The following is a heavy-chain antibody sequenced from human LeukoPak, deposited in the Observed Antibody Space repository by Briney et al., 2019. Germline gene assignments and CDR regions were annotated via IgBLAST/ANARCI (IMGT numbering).Heavy chain of an antibody. CDR2: ISGSGGST. V-gene: IGHV3-23*01. D-gene: IGHD3-22*01. J-gene: IGHJ3*02. Sequence: GRSLRLSCAASGFTFSSYAMSWVRQAPGKGLEWVSAISGSGGSTYYADSVKGRFTISRDNSKNTLYLQMNSLRAEDTAVYYCAKGGAYYYDSSGYFSIWGQGTMVTVSS. CDR1: GFTFSSYA. CDR3: AKGGAYYYDSSGYFSI.